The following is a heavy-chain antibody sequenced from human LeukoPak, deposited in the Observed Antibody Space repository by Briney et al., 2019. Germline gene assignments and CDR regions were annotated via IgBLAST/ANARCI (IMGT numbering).Heavy chain of an antibody. J-gene: IGHJ6*03. CDR2: ISGSGGST. D-gene: IGHD3-10*01. V-gene: IGHV3-23*01. CDR1: GFTFSSYG. Sequence: PGGSLRLSCAASGFTFSSYGMSWVRQAPGKGLEWVSAISGSGGSTYYADSVKGRFTISRDNSKNTLYLQMNSLRAEDTAVYYCAKVGVRGVRYMDVWGKGTTVTISS. CDR3: AKVGVRGVRYMDV.